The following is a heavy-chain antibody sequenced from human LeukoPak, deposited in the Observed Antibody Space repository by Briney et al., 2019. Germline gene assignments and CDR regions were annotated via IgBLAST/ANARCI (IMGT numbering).Heavy chain of an antibody. V-gene: IGHV4-61*01. Sequence: PSETLSLTCAVSGGSISSSNWWSWIRQPPGKGLEWIGYIYYSGSTNYNPSLKSRVTISVDTSKNQFSLKLSSVTAADTAVYYCARGLTSFDPWGQGTLVTVSS. J-gene: IGHJ5*02. CDR2: IYYSGST. CDR1: GGSISSSNW. CDR3: ARGLTSFDP. D-gene: IGHD2/OR15-2a*01.